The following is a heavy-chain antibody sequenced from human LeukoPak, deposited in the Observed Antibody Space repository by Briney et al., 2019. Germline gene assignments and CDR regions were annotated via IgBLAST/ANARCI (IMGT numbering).Heavy chain of an antibody. CDR3: ARDHHAYYDSSGYYSGPYYFDY. D-gene: IGHD3-22*01. V-gene: IGHV1-18*01. CDR2: ISAYNGNT. J-gene: IGHJ4*02. CDR1: GYTFTSYG. Sequence: GASVKVSCKASGYTFTSYGISWVRQAPGQGLEWMGWISAYNGNTNYAQKLQGRVTMTTDTSTSTAYMELRSLRSDDTAVYYCARDHHAYYDSSGYYSGPYYFDYWGQGTLVTVSS.